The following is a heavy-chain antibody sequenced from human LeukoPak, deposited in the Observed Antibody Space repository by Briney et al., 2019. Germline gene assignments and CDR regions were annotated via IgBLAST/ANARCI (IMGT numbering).Heavy chain of an antibody. J-gene: IGHJ5*02. V-gene: IGHV1-2*02. Sequence: GSLKVSCKASGYVFTDYYIQWVRQAPGQGLEWIGCISTTSYYTKYAEKFQGRFTITRDTAISTPFMDLTRLRSDDTAVYYCAREVIIHPGGFWFDPWGQGTLGT. CDR1: GYVFTDYY. CDR2: ISTTSYYT. D-gene: IGHD3-10*01. CDR3: AREVIIHPGGFWFDP.